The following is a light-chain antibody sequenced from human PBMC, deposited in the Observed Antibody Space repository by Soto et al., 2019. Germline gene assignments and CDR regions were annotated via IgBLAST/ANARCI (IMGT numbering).Light chain of an antibody. Sequence: QSALTQPASVSESPGQSITISCTGSSRDVAAHNFVSWYQHHPDKAPKLIIYDVTNRPSVVSNRFSGSKSGTTASLTISGLQPEDEADYYCSSYTTSNTVVFGGGTKLTVL. J-gene: IGLJ2*01. CDR1: SRDVAAHNF. V-gene: IGLV2-14*03. CDR2: DVT. CDR3: SSYTTSNTVV.